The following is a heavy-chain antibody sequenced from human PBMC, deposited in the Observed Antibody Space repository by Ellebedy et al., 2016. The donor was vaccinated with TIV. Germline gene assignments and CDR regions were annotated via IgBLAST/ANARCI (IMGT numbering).Heavy chain of an antibody. CDR3: ASSRYHYYVGNTIFVY. J-gene: IGHJ4*02. Sequence: GESLKISCTASGFTFSSYAMSWVRQAPGKGLEWVAGVNGGGLVTAYADSVKGRFTISRDNSKNTLELQMNSLRAEDPAVYYCASSRYHYYVGNTIFVYWGQGTLVTVSS. CDR1: GFTFSSYA. CDR2: VNGGGLVT. D-gene: IGHD3-10*01. V-gene: IGHV3-23*01.